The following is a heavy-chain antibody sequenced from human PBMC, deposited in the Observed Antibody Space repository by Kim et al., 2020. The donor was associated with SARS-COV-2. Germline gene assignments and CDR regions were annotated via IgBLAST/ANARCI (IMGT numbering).Heavy chain of an antibody. J-gene: IGHJ6*02. D-gene: IGHD6-6*01. V-gene: IGHV3-33*01. CDR2: IWYDGSNK. Sequence: GGSLRLSCAASGFTFSSYGMHWVRQAPGKGLERVAVIWYDGSNKYYADSVKGRFTISRDNSKNTLYLQMNSLRAEDTAVYYCARGSSSTYYYYGMDVWGQGTTVTVSS. CDR1: GFTFSSYG. CDR3: ARGSSSTYYYYGMDV.